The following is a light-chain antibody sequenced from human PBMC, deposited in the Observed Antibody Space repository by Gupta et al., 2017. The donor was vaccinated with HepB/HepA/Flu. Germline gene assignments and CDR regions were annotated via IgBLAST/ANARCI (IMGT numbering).Light chain of an antibody. J-gene: IGKJ1*01. CDR1: QSISSY. CDR3: QQRDSTPWT. CDR2: AAS. Sequence: DIHMTQSPSSLSASVVDRVTITCRASQSISSYLNWYQQKPGKAPKLLIYAASSVKSGVPSRFSGSGSGTDFTLTISRRQPEDFATYYCQQRDSTPWTFGQGTKVEIK. V-gene: IGKV1-39*01.